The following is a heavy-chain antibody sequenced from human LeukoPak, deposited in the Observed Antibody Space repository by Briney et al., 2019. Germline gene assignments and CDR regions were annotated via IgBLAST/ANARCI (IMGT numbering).Heavy chain of an antibody. J-gene: IGHJ4*02. CDR1: GGSISSGGYS. D-gene: IGHD1-26*01. CDR3: ARDAGVGYFDY. V-gene: IGHV4-30-2*01. CDR2: IYHSGST. Sequence: SETLSLTCAVSGGSISSGGYSWSWIRQPPGKGLEWIGYIYHSGSTYYNPSLKSRVTISVDRSKNQFSLKLSSVTAADTAVYYRARDAGVGYFDYWGQGTLVTVPS.